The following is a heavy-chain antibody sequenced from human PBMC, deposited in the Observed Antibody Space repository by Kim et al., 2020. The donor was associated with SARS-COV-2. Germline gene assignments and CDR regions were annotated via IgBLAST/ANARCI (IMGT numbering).Heavy chain of an antibody. CDR3: ARHLRPEPTGYYYYYGMDV. Sequence: GESLKISCKGSGYSFTSYGISWVRQMPGKGLEWMGRIDPSDSYTNYSPSFQGHVTISADKSISTAYLQWSSLKASDTAMYYCARHLRPEPTGYYYYYGMDVWGQGTTVTVSS. J-gene: IGHJ6*02. CDR1: GYSFTSYG. CDR2: IDPSDSYT. D-gene: IGHD1-1*01. V-gene: IGHV5-10-1*01.